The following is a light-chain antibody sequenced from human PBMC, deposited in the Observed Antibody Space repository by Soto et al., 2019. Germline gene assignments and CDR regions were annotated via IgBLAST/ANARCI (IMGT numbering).Light chain of an antibody. CDR3: QQYNNWALT. Sequence: DIQRTQSPSTLSVSVGDTGTVTCRAGQSISSWLAWYQQKPGKAPKLLIYDASNLESGVPSRFSGSGSGSEFTRTISSLQSEDVGVDYCQQYNNWALTFGGGTKVDIK. CDR2: DAS. V-gene: IGKV1-5*01. J-gene: IGKJ4*01. CDR1: QSISSW.